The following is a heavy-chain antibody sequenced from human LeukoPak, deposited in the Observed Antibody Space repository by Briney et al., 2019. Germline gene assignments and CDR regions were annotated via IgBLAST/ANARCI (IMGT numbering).Heavy chain of an antibody. CDR3: ARSDMVRGVIRIDY. J-gene: IGHJ4*02. CDR2: IYYSGST. CDR1: GGSISSYY. D-gene: IGHD3-10*01. Sequence: PSETLSLTCTASGGSISSYYWSWIRQPPGKGLEWIGYIYYSGSTNYNPSLKSRVTISVDTSKNQFSLKLSSVTAADTAVYYCARSDMVRGVIRIDYWGQETLVTVSS. V-gene: IGHV4-59*01.